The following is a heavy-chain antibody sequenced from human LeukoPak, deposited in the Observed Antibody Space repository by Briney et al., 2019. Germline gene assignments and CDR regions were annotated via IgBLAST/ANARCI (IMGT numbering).Heavy chain of an antibody. V-gene: IGHV5-51*01. CDR2: IYPGDSDN. CDR3: ARWVEMATITDFDY. CDR1: GYSFTSYL. Sequence: GESLMISCKGSGYSFTSYLLGWVRQMPGKGVEWMGIIYPGDSDNRYSPSFQGQVTISADKSISTAYLQWSSLKASDTAMYYCARWVEMATITDFDYWGQGTLVTVSP. D-gene: IGHD5-24*01. J-gene: IGHJ4*02.